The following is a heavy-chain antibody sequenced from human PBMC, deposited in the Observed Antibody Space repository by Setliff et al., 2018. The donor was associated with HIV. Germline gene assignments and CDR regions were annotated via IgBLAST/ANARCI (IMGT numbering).Heavy chain of an antibody. V-gene: IGHV4-34*01. Sequence: SETLSLTCAVYGGSFSGYYWSWIRQPPGKGLEWIGEINHTGSTNCNPSLKSRVTMSVDTSKNQFSLKLSSVTAADTAVYYCARVYYGSGSSDTFDIWGQGTMVTVSS. CDR1: GGSFSGYY. J-gene: IGHJ3*02. D-gene: IGHD3-10*01. CDR3: ARVYYGSGSSDTFDI. CDR2: INHTGST.